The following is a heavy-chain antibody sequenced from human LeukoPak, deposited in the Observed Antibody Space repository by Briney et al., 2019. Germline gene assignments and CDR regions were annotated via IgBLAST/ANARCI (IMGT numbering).Heavy chain of an antibody. CDR2: ISTSSNYI. Sequence: PGGSLRLSCAASGFTFSSYEMNWVRQAPGKGLEWVSSISTSSNYIYYADSVKGRFTISRDNAKNSLYLQMNSLRAEDTAVYYCARGRWSFDYWGQGTLVTVSS. CDR3: ARGRWSFDY. CDR1: GFTFSSYE. V-gene: IGHV3-21*01. D-gene: IGHD5-24*01. J-gene: IGHJ4*02.